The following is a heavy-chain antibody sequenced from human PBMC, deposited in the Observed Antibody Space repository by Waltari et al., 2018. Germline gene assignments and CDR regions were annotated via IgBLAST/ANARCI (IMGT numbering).Heavy chain of an antibody. CDR1: GYTFTTYA. Sequence: QVQLVQSGAEVKKPGASVKVSCKASGYTFTTYAMHWVRQAPGQRLEGMGWINAGKGNTKESPKFQGGVTITRDTSASTAYMELGSRRAEDTAVYYCARWWGGGGYWGQGTLVTVSS. J-gene: IGHJ4*02. V-gene: IGHV1-3*01. CDR3: ARWWGGGGY. D-gene: IGHD2-15*01. CDR2: INAGKGNT.